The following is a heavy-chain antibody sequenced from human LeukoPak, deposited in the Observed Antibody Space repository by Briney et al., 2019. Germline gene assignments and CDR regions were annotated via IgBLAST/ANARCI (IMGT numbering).Heavy chain of an antibody. D-gene: IGHD5-24*01. CDR2: IYYSGST. J-gene: IGHJ4*02. CDR1: GGSISSSSYY. V-gene: IGHV4-39*01. Sequence: PSETLFLTCTVSGGSISSSSYYWGWIRQPPGKGLEWIGSIYYSGSTYYNPSLKSRVTISVDTSKNQFSLKLSSVTAADTAVYCCARYRRDGYNLGYWGQGTLVTVSS. CDR3: ARYRRDGYNLGY.